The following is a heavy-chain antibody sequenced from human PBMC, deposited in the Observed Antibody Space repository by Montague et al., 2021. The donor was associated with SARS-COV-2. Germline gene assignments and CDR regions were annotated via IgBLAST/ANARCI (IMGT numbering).Heavy chain of an antibody. CDR2: ISEIGST. J-gene: IGHJ3*02. CDR1: GGSINNYY. CDR3: AREGGRIQLWLRGDDAFNI. Sequence: SETLSLTCTVSGGSINNYYWGWIRQPPGKALEYIAYISEIGSTHRNPALKSRVTISVDPSRNQFYLDVNSVTAADTAVYYCAREGGRIQLWLRGDDAFNIWGQGTLVTVSS. D-gene: IGHD5-18*01. V-gene: IGHV4-59*12.